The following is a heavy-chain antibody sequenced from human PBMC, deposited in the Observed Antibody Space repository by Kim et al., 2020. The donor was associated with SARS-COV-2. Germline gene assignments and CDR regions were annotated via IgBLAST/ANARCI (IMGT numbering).Heavy chain of an antibody. CDR3: ARDRGYCSGGSCPRGTHYYYYYGMDV. V-gene: IGHV1-46*01. J-gene: IGHJ6*02. CDR2: INPSGGST. D-gene: IGHD2-15*01. Sequence: ASVKVSCKASGYTFTSYYMHWVRQAPGQGLEWMGIINPSGGSTSYAQKFQGRVTMTRDTSTSTVYMELSSLRSEDTAVYYCARDRGYCSGGSCPRGTHYYYYYGMDVWGQGTTVTVSS. CDR1: GYTFTSYY.